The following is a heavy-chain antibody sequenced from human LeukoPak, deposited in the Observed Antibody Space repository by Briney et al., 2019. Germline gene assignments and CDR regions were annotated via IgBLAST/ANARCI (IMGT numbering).Heavy chain of an antibody. J-gene: IGHJ6*03. CDR2: INSDGSST. CDR3: ARAPPPGFYYYYYYMDV. V-gene: IGHV3-74*01. CDR1: GFTFSSYW. Sequence: GGSLRLSCAASGFTFSSYWMHWVRQAPGKGLVWVSRINSDGSSTSYADSVKGRFTISRDNAKNTLYLQMNSLRAGDTAVYYCARAPPPGFYYYYYYMDVWGKGTTVTVSS.